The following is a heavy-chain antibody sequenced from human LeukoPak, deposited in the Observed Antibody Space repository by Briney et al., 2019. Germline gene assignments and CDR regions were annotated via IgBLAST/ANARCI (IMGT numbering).Heavy chain of an antibody. Sequence: GASVKVSCKVSGYTSTDYLIHWVRQVPGQGLEWVGWMNPNSGDTSYAQRFHDRVMMTGDTSVTTVYLEVTSLTSDDTAVFYCASKAGNFQLRPTFDSWGQGTLVTVSS. CDR2: MNPNSGDT. CDR1: GYTSTDYL. CDR3: ASKAGNFQLRPTFDS. V-gene: IGHV1-2*02. J-gene: IGHJ4*02. D-gene: IGHD1-1*01.